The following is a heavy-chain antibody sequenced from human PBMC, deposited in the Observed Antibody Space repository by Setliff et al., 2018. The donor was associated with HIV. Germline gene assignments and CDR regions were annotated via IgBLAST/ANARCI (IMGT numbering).Heavy chain of an antibody. J-gene: IGHJ4*02. D-gene: IGHD3-22*01. CDR1: GYSFTNYY. V-gene: IGHV1-46*01. CDR3: VRGMTSYDSSGYSIPYYFDY. CDR2: INPSGGGT. Sequence: ASVKVSCKASGYSFTNYYMNWVRQDPGQGLEWMGIINPSGGGTTYAQKFQGRVTMTRNTSTDTLYMDLSSLTSEDTAVYYCVRGMTSYDSSGYSIPYYFDYWGQGTLVTVSS.